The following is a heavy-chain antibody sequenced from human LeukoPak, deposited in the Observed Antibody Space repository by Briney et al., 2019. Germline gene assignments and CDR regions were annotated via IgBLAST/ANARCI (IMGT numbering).Heavy chain of an antibody. CDR3: ARGGDSSGFYYYFDY. Sequence: SSETLSLTCAVSGGSISSSNWWSWVRQPPGKGLEWIGEIYHSGSTNYNPSLKSRVTISVDKSKNQFSLKLSSVTAADTAVYYCARGGDSSGFYYYFDYWGQGTLVTVSS. CDR2: IYHSGST. CDR1: GGSISSSNW. J-gene: IGHJ4*02. V-gene: IGHV4-4*02. D-gene: IGHD3-22*01.